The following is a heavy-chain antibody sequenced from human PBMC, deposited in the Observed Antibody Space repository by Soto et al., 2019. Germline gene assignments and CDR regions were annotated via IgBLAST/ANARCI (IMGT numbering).Heavy chain of an antibody. J-gene: IGHJ3*02. CDR3: AKALDLVVVVAATNDAFDI. D-gene: IGHD2-15*01. Sequence: GGSLRLSCAASGFTFSSYAMSLVRQAPGKGLEWVSAISGSGGSTYYAESVKGRFTISRDNSKNTLYLQMNSLRAEDTAVYYCAKALDLVVVVAATNDAFDIWGQGTMVTVSS. CDR1: GFTFSSYA. V-gene: IGHV3-23*01. CDR2: ISGSGGST.